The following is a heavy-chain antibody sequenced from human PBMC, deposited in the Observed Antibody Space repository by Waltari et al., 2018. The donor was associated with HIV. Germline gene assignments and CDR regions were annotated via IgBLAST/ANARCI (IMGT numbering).Heavy chain of an antibody. J-gene: IGHJ3*02. CDR1: GFTFSSYG. CDR3: AKDNSVNYFTGDAFDI. CDR2: IWSDGNNE. V-gene: IGHV3-30*18. D-gene: IGHD1-26*01. Sequence: QVQLVESGGGVVQPGRSLRLSCAASGFTFSSYGMHWVRQAPGSGPGWVAIIWSDGNNEYYADSVKGRFTISRDNSKDTLYLQMNSLRAEDTAMYYCAKDNSVNYFTGDAFDIWGQGTMVIVSS.